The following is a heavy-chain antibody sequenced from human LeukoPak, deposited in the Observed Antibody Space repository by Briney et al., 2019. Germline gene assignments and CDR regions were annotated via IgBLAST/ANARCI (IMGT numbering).Heavy chain of an antibody. Sequence: GGSLRLSCAASGFTFSSYAMHWVRQAPGKGLEWLAVISYDGSDKYYADSVKGRFTISRDNSKSTLYLQMNSLRTDDTAVYYCAKDLMRDRWFGESWGQGTLVTVSS. V-gene: IGHV3-30*04. D-gene: IGHD3-10*01. CDR3: AKDLMRDRWFGES. CDR2: ISYDGSDK. CDR1: GFTFSSYA. J-gene: IGHJ5*02.